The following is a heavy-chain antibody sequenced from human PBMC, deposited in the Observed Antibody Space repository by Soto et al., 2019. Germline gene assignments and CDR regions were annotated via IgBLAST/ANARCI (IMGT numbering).Heavy chain of an antibody. CDR1: GGSFSGCY. D-gene: IGHD2-15*01. V-gene: IGHV4-34*01. CDR3: ARGQVVAATLSYYYYYGMDV. J-gene: IGHJ6*02. Sequence: ASETLSLTCAVYGGSFSGCYWSWIRQPPGKGPEWIGEINHSGSTNYNPSLKSRVTISVDTSKNQFSLKLSSVTAADTAVYYCARGQVVAATLSYYYYYGMDVWGQGTTVTVSS. CDR2: INHSGST.